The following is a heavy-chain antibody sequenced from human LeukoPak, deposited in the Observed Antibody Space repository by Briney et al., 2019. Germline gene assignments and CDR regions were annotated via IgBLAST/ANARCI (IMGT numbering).Heavy chain of an antibody. CDR2: IYYSGST. CDR3: ARGPSKARLFDY. Sequence: PSETLSLTCTVSGGSISSYYWSWIRQPPGKGLEWIGYIYYSGSTNYNPSLNSRVTISVDTSKNQFSLKLSSVTAADTAVYYCARGPSKARLFDYWGQGTLVTVSS. J-gene: IGHJ4*02. CDR1: GGSISSYY. V-gene: IGHV4-59*01.